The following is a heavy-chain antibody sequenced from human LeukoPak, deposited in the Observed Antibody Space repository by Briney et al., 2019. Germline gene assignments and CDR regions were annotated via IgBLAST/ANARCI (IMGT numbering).Heavy chain of an antibody. CDR2: IRYDGGNK. Sequence: GGSLRLSCAASGFTFSSYGMHWVRQAPGKGLEWVAFIRYDGGNKYYADSVKGRFTISRDNSKNTLYLQMNSLRAEDTAVYYCAKDPNSGPSYIGWFDPWGQGTLVTVSS. CDR1: GFTFSSYG. V-gene: IGHV3-30*02. D-gene: IGHD1-26*01. J-gene: IGHJ5*02. CDR3: AKDPNSGPSYIGWFDP.